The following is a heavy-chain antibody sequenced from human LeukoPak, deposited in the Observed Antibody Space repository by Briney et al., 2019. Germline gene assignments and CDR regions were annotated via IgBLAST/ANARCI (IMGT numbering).Heavy chain of an antibody. CDR3: ARGDFFSHLNWFDP. CDR2: ISAYNGNT. V-gene: IGHV1-18*01. D-gene: IGHD2/OR15-2a*01. J-gene: IGHJ5*02. Sequence: ASVKVSCKASGYTFTSYGTSWVRQAPGQGLEWMGWISAYNGNTNYAQKLQGRVTMTTDTSTSTAYMELRSLRSDDTAVYYCARGDFFSHLNWFDPWGQGTLVTVSS. CDR1: GYTFTSYG.